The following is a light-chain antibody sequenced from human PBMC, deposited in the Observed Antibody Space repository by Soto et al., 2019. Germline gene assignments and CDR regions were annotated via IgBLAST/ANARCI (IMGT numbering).Light chain of an antibody. CDR3: TSYKSSSTKV. J-gene: IGLJ1*01. CDR2: DVS. CDR1: SSDVGGYNY. V-gene: IGLV2-14*01. Sequence: QSVLTQPASVSGSPGQSITISYTGTSSDVGGYNYVSWYQQHPGKAPKLMIYDVSNRPSGVSNRFSGSKSGNTASLTISGLQAEDEADYYCTSYKSSSTKVFGTGTKVTVL.